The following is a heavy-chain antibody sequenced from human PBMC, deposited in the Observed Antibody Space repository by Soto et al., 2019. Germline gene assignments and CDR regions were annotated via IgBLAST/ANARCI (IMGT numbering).Heavy chain of an antibody. CDR1: GYTFTSYD. J-gene: IGHJ4*02. CDR3: AREDPAAADEFHY. CDR2: MNPNSGNT. Sequence: GASVKVSCKASGYTFTSYDINWVRQATGQGLEWMGWMNPNSGNTGYAQKFQGRVTMTRNTSISTAYMELSSLRSEDTAVYYCAREDPAAADEFHYWGPGTMLTVYS. V-gene: IGHV1-8*01. D-gene: IGHD6-13*01.